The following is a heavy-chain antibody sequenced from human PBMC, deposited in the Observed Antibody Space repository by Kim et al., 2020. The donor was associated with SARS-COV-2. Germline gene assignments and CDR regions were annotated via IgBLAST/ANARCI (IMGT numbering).Heavy chain of an antibody. D-gene: IGHD6-13*01. J-gene: IGHJ5*02. CDR2: INHSGST. CDR3: ARGIAYSSSWYELVDWFDP. V-gene: IGHV4-34*01. Sequence: SETLSLTCAVYGGSFSGYYWSWIRQPTGKGLEWIGEINHSGSTNYNPSLKSRVTISVDTSKNQFSLKLSSVTAADTAVYYCARGIAYSSSWYELVDWFDPWGQGTLVTVSS. CDR1: GGSFSGYY.